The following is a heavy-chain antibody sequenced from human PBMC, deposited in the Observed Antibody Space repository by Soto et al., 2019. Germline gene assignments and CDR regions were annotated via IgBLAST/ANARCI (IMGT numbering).Heavy chain of an antibody. CDR1: GCTLSSNY. CDR3: ARDDAFDI. V-gene: IGHV3-66*01. CDR2: IYSGGST. Sequence: GGSLRLSFATSGCTLSSNYMSWVRQAPGKGLEWVSVIYSGGSTYYVDSVKGRVTISRDNSKNTLYLQMNSLRAEDTAVYYCARDDAFDIWGQGTMVTVSS. J-gene: IGHJ3*02.